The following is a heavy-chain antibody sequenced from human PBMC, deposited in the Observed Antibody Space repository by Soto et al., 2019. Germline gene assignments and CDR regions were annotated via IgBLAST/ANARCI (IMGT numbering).Heavy chain of an antibody. V-gene: IGHV1-18*01. CDR1: GYGFTTYG. Sequence: QVHLVQSGAEVKKPGASVKVSCKGSGYGFTTYGITWVRQAPGQGLEWMAWISAHNGNTNYAQKLQGRVTMTRDTSTSTAYMQLRSLRSDDTAVYYCARGRYWDYWGQGALVTVSS. J-gene: IGHJ4*02. CDR3: ARGRYWDY. CDR2: ISAHNGNT. D-gene: IGHD2-8*02.